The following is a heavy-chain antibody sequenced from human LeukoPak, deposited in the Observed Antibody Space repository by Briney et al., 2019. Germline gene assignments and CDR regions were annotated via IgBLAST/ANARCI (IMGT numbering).Heavy chain of an antibody. V-gene: IGHV4-34*01. J-gene: IGHJ4*02. CDR1: GGSISGYY. Sequence: SETLSLTCTVSGGSISGYYWSWIRQPPGKGLEWIGEINHSGSTNYNPSLKSRVTISVDTSKNQFSLKLSSVTAADTAVYYCAIIQAGDSSGYPIDYWGQGTLVTVSS. CDR3: AIIQAGDSSGYPIDY. D-gene: IGHD3-22*01. CDR2: INHSGST.